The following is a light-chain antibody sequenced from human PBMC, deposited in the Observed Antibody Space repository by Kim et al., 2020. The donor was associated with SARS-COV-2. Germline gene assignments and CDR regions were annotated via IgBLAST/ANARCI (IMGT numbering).Light chain of an antibody. J-gene: IGKJ1*01. CDR3: QQYNSYSPVAW. CDR1: QSISSW. Sequence: VGDRVPITCRASQSISSWLAWYQQKPGKAPKLLIYKASSLESGVPSRFSGSGSGTEFTLTISSLQPDDFATYYCQQYNSYSPVAWFGQGTKVDIK. V-gene: IGKV1-5*03. CDR2: KAS.